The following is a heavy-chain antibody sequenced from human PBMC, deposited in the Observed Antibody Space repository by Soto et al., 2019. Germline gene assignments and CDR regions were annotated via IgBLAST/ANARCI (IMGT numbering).Heavy chain of an antibody. CDR2: ISAYNGNT. V-gene: IGHV1-18*01. D-gene: IGHD3-16*02. CDR1: GYTFTSYG. J-gene: IGHJ6*02. Sequence: ASVKVSCKAPGYTFTSYGISWVRQAPGQGLEWMGWISAYNGNTNYAQKLQGRVTMTTDTSTSTAYMELRSLRSDDTAVYYCARDGAPPYDYVWGSYRPYYYYYGMDVWGQGTTVTVSS. CDR3: ARDGAPPYDYVWGSYRPYYYYYGMDV.